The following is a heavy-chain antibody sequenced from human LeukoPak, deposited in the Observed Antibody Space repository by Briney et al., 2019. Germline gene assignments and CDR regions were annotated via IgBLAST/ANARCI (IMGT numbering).Heavy chain of an antibody. D-gene: IGHD3-3*01. CDR3: AIFGVPGDYYYYGMDV. V-gene: IGHV3-33*01. Sequence: GGSLRLSCAASGFTFSSYGMHWVRQAPGKGLEWVAVIWYDGSNKYYADSVKGRFTISRDNSKNTLYLQMNSLRAEDTAVYYCAIFGVPGDYYYYGMDVWGQGTTVTVSS. CDR1: GFTFSSYG. CDR2: IWYDGSNK. J-gene: IGHJ6*02.